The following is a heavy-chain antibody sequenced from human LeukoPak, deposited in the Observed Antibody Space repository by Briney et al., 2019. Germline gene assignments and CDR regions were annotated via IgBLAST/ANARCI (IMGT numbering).Heavy chain of an antibody. D-gene: IGHD3-10*01. J-gene: IGHJ4*02. CDR2: IYHSGST. V-gene: IGHV4-30-2*01. CDR1: GGSISSGGYS. CDR3: ARVAASVYYGSGDYFDY. Sequence: PSQTLSLTCAVSGGSISSGGYSWSWIRQPPGKGLEWIGYIYHSGSTYYNPPLKSRVTISVDRSKNQFSLKLSSVTAADTAAYYCARVAASVYYGSGDYFDYWGQGTLVTVSS.